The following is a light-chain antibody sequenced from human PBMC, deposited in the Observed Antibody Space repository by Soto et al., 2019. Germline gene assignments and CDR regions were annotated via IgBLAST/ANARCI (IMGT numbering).Light chain of an antibody. J-gene: IGLJ3*02. CDR2: EVS. CDR1: SSDVGSYNV. Sequence: QPVLTQPASVSGSHGQSITISCTGTSSDVGSYNVVSWYQQHPGKAPKLMIYEVSNRPSGVSDRFSGSKSGNTASLTISGLQAEDEADYYCCSYVGSTLVFGGGTKLTVL. V-gene: IGLV2-23*02. CDR3: CSYVGSTLV.